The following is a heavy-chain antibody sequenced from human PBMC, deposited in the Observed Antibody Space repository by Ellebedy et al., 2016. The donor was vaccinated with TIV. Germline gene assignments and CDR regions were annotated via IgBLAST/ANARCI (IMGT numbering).Heavy chain of an antibody. CDR2: LGGVGGTT. CDR3: AKIPVAYNWNYADDY. J-gene: IGHJ4*02. Sequence: PGGSLRLSCAASGISVRSYAMSWVRQAPGKGLEWVSILGGVGGTTYYRGSVKGRFTISRDTSRNTLYLQMSSLRAEDTAVYYCAKIPVAYNWNYADDYWGQGALVTVSS. D-gene: IGHD1-7*01. CDR1: GISVRSYA. V-gene: IGHV3-23*01.